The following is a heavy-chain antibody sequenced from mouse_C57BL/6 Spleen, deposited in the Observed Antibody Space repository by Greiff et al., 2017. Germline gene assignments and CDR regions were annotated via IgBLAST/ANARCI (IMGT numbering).Heavy chain of an antibody. D-gene: IGHD2-3*01. J-gene: IGHJ3*01. Sequence: VQLKQSGPGLVKPSQSLSLTCSVTGYSITSGYYWNWIRQFPGNKLEWMGYISYDGSNNYNPSLKNRSSITRDTSKNQFFLKLNSVTTEDTATYYCARGDGYQAWFAYWGQGTLVTVSA. CDR3: ARGDGYQAWFAY. CDR1: GYSITSGYY. CDR2: ISYDGSN. V-gene: IGHV3-6*01.